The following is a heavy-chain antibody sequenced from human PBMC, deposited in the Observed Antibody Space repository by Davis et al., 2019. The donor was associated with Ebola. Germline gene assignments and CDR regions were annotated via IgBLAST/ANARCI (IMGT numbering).Heavy chain of an antibody. CDR1: GFTFAEHS. V-gene: IGHV3-43*01. D-gene: IGHD4-23*01. CDR2: IGWDGEST. J-gene: IGHJ6*04. Sequence: GGSLRLSCEASGFTFAEHSMHWVRQVPGKGLEWLALIGWDGESTYYADSVKGRFTISRDNGKNSLYLQMDSLRTEETALYYCVKDIARDFGGQSYYYYDGMDVWGKGTTVTVSS. CDR3: VKDIARDFGGQSYYYYDGMDV.